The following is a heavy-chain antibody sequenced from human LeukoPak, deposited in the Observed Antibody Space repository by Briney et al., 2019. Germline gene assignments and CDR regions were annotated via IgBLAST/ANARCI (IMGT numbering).Heavy chain of an antibody. CDR2: ISAYNGNT. J-gene: IGHJ4*02. CDR1: GYTFTSYG. V-gene: IGHV1-18*01. D-gene: IGHD1-26*01. Sequence: ASVKVSCKASGYTFTSYGISWVRQVPGQGLEWMGWISAYNGNTNYAQKLQGRVTMTTDTSTSTAYMELRSLRSDDTAVYYCASFGIVGATTDPGDYWGQGTLVTVSS. CDR3: ASFGIVGATTDPGDY.